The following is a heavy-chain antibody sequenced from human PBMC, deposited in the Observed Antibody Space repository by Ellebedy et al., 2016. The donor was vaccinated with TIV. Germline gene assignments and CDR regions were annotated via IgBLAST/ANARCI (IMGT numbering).Heavy chain of an antibody. Sequence: GGSLRLXCVTSGVGFSNSSMNWVRQAPGKGLEWIAYISRNSRTIYYADSVKGRFTISRDNAKETLYLQMNSLRDEDTAVYYCAREQLGLYGMDVWGQGTTLTVSS. D-gene: IGHD1-1*01. CDR2: ISRNSRTI. CDR1: GVGFSNSS. V-gene: IGHV3-48*02. CDR3: AREQLGLYGMDV. J-gene: IGHJ6*02.